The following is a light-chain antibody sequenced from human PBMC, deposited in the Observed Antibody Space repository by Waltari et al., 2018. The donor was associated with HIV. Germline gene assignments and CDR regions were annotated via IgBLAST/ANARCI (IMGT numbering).Light chain of an antibody. J-gene: IGLJ3*02. V-gene: IGLV1-47*01. CDR1: SSNIGSNY. CDR3: AAWDDSLSGSWV. CDR2: RNN. Sequence: QSVLTQPPSASGTPGQRVTISCSGSSSNIGSNYVYWYQQRPGTAPKLLIYRNNQGPSGVPDRFSGSKSGTAASLAISGLRSEDEADYYCAAWDDSLSGSWVFGGGTKLTVL.